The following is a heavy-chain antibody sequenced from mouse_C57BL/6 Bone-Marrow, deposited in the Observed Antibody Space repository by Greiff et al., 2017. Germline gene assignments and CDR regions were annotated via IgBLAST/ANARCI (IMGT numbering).Heavy chain of an antibody. CDR2: INPNNGGT. V-gene: IGHV1-26*01. D-gene: IGHD1-1*01. CDR1: GYTFTDYY. J-gene: IGHJ1*03. CDR3: ATSADCYGSSDHHGYFDV. Sequence: EVQLQQSGPELVKPGASVKISCKASGYTFTDYYMNWVKQSHGKSLEWIGDINPNNGGTSYNTKFKGKATLTVDKSSRTAYIELRRLTSEDSAVYYCATSADCYGSSDHHGYFDVWGTGTTVTVSS.